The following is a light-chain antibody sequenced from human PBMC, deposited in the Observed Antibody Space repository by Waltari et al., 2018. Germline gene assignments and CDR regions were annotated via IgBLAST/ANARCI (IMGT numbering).Light chain of an antibody. Sequence: EIVLTQSPGTLSLSPGERATLSCRASQSVSSSYLAWYQQKPGQAPRLLIYGASSRAIGIPDRFSGSGSGTDFTLTISRLEPEDFAVYYCQQYGSLLTFGGGTKVEIK. J-gene: IGKJ4*01. CDR2: GAS. CDR3: QQYGSLLT. CDR1: QSVSSSY. V-gene: IGKV3-20*01.